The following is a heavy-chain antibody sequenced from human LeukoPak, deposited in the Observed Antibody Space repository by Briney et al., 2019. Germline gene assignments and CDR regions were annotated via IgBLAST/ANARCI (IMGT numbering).Heavy chain of an antibody. Sequence: GASVKLSCKASGYTFTSYDINWVRQATGQGLEWMGWMNPNSGNTGYAQKFQGRVTMTRNTSISTAYMELSSLRSEDTAVYYCARWVTMVRGGFDPWGQGTLVTVSS. CDR2: MNPNSGNT. CDR1: GYTFTSYD. V-gene: IGHV1-8*01. J-gene: IGHJ5*02. D-gene: IGHD3-10*01. CDR3: ARWVTMVRGGFDP.